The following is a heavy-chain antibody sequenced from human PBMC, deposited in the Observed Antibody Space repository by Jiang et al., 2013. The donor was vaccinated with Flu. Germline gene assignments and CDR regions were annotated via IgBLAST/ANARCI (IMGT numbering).Heavy chain of an antibody. CDR3: ARAWSGPTPNFRCFYYGMDV. CDR2: IDAGNGNT. D-gene: IGHD3-3*01. Sequence: SGAEVKKPGASVKVSCKASGYTFTNYAIQWVRQAPGQRLEWMGWIDAGNGNTKYSQNFQGRLTITSDTSANTAYMELSSLRSEDTAVFYCARAWSGPTPNFRCFYYGMDVWGKGTTVTVS. J-gene: IGHJ6*04. CDR1: GYTFTNYA. V-gene: IGHV1-3*01.